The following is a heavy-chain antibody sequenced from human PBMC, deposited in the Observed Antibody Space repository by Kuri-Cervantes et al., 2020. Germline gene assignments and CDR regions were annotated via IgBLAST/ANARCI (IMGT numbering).Heavy chain of an antibody. V-gene: IGHV3-53*05. D-gene: IGHD3-10*01. Sequence: GESPKISCAASGFTVSSNYMSWVRQAPGKGLEWFSVIYSGGNTYYADSVKGRFTISRDNSKNSLYLQMNSLRAEDTALYYCAKEGVVRGEMDVWGQGTTVTVSS. CDR2: IYSGGNT. CDR1: GFTVSSNY. CDR3: AKEGVVRGEMDV. J-gene: IGHJ6*02.